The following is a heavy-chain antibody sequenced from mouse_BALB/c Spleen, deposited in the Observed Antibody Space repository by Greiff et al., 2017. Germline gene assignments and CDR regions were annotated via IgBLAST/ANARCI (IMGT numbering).Heavy chain of an antibody. D-gene: IGHD1-2*01. Sequence: EVKLVESGGGLVKPGGSLKLSCAASGFAFSSYDMSWVRQTPEKRLEWVAYISSGGGSTYYPDTVKGRFTISRDNAKNTLYLQMSSLKSEDTAMYYCLYGYGYWGQGTTLTVSS. CDR3: LYGYGY. J-gene: IGHJ2*01. CDR2: ISSGGGST. CDR1: GFAFSSYD. V-gene: IGHV5-12-1*01.